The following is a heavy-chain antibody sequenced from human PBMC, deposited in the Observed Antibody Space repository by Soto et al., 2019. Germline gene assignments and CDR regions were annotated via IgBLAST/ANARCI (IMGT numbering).Heavy chain of an antibody. J-gene: IGHJ4*02. CDR2: ISSSAITR. Sequence: PGGSLRLSCAASGFTFSSYSMTWVRQAPGKGLEWVSFISSSAITRYYADSVKGRFTVSRDNAKNSLYLQMNSLRDEDTAVYYCGRDERSDWNYVVYWGQGTLVTVSS. CDR3: GRDERSDWNYVVY. CDR1: GFTFSSYS. V-gene: IGHV3-48*02. D-gene: IGHD3-9*01.